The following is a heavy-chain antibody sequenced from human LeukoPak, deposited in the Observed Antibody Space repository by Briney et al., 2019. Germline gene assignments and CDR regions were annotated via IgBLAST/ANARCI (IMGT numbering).Heavy chain of an antibody. J-gene: IGHJ3*02. V-gene: IGHV3-23*01. CDR3: AKDYYDSSGYPDAFDI. CDR2: ISGSGGST. D-gene: IGHD3-22*01. Sequence: GGSLRLSCAASGFTFSSYSMNWVRPAPGKGLEWVSAISGSGGSTYYADSVKGRFTISRDNSKNTLYLQMNSLRAEDTAVYYCAKDYYDSSGYPDAFDIWGQGTMVTVSS. CDR1: GFTFSSYS.